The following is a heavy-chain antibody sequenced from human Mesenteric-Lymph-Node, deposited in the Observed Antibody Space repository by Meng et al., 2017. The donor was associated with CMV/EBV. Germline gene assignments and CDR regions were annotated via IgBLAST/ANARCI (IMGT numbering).Heavy chain of an antibody. J-gene: IGHJ3*02. CDR1: GFTFESYS. D-gene: IGHD6-19*01. CDR3: AKDIEGDSSSFDGFDM. V-gene: IGHV3-33*06. Sequence: GESLKISCAGSGFTFESYSLHWVRQAPGKGLEWVAVLWFDGRNKNYADSVKGRFIISRDNFKNTLYLEMNSLRAEDTAAYYCAKDIEGDSSSFDGFDMCGQGTMVTVSS. CDR2: LWFDGRNK.